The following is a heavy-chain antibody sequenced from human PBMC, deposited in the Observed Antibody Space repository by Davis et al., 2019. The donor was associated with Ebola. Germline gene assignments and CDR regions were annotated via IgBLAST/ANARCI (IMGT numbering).Heavy chain of an antibody. CDR2: INHSGST. Sequence: PSETLSLTCAVYGGSISSYYWTWIRQPPGKGLEWIGEINHSGSTNYNPSLKSRVTISLDTSQNQFSLKLSSVTAAETAVYFCARGRGAVAGYYDYWGQGTLVTVSS. CDR1: GGSISSYY. V-gene: IGHV4-34*01. D-gene: IGHD6-19*01. CDR3: ARGRGAVAGYYDY. J-gene: IGHJ4*02.